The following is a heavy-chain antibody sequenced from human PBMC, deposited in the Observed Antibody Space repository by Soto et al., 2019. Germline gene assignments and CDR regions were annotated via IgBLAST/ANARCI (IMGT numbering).Heavy chain of an antibody. CDR3: VRGPYYGLYYFDS. V-gene: IGHV3-33*01. Sequence: QVLLVESGGGVVQPGTSLRLSCAASGFTIGSYGMHWVRQAPGKGLEWVAGLWYDGDDKYYGDSVKGRLTMSRDNSRNTLYLQMNSLRAEDTAVYYCVRGPYYGLYYFDSWGQGTLVTVSS. D-gene: IGHD3-10*01. CDR2: LWYDGDDK. J-gene: IGHJ4*02. CDR1: GFTIGSYG.